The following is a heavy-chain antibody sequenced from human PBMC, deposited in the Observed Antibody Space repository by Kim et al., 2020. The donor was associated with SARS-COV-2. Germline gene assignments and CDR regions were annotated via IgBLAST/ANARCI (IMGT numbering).Heavy chain of an antibody. CDR3: ARDDSVGVLEWLFLGDYYYGMDV. V-gene: IGHV3-7*01. J-gene: IGHJ6*02. CDR2: IKQDGSEK. D-gene: IGHD3-3*01. Sequence: GGSLRLSCAASGFTFSSYWMSWVRQAPGKGLEWVANIKQDGSEKYYVDSVKGRFTISRDNAKNSLYLQMNSLRAEDTAVYYCARDDSVGVLEWLFLGDYYYGMDVWGQGTTVTVSS. CDR1: GFTFSSYW.